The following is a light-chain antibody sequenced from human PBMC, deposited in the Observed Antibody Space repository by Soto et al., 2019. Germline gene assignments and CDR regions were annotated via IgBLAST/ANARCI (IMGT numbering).Light chain of an antibody. Sequence: EIGLTQSPGTLSLSPGERATLSCRANESVSSNYLAWYLQKPGQAPRLIIYGASRRATALTERFSGSASGTGFTLTISRQAYEAFVVYYWQQYGNSPYTFGLGTKLEIK. J-gene: IGKJ2*01. CDR3: QQYGNSPYT. V-gene: IGKV3-20*01. CDR1: ESVSSNY. CDR2: GAS.